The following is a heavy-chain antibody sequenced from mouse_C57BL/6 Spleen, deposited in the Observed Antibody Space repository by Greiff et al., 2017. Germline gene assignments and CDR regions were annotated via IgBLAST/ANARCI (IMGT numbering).Heavy chain of an antibody. CDR2: FHPYNDDT. V-gene: IGHV1-47*01. Sequence: QVHVKQSGAELVKPGASVKMSCKASGYTFTTYPIEWMKQNHGKSLEWIGNFHPYNDDTKYNEKFKGKATLTVEKSSSTVYLELSRLTSDDSAVYYCARNGGWLLPFAYWGQGTLVTVSA. J-gene: IGHJ3*01. CDR1: GYTFTTYP. CDR3: ARNGGWLLPFAY. D-gene: IGHD2-3*01.